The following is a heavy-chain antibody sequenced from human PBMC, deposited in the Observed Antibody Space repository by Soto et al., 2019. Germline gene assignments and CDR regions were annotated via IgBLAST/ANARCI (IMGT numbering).Heavy chain of an antibody. J-gene: IGHJ4*02. CDR3: ARDSSLGYCSGGSCLAFDY. D-gene: IGHD2-15*01. CDR1: GGSISSGGYY. Sequence: ASETLSLTCTVSGGSISSGGYYWSWIRQHPGKGLEWIGYIYYSGSTYYNPSLKSRVTISVDTSKNQFSLKLSSVTAADTAVYYCARDSSLGYCSGGSCLAFDYWGQGTLVTVSS. V-gene: IGHV4-31*03. CDR2: IYYSGST.